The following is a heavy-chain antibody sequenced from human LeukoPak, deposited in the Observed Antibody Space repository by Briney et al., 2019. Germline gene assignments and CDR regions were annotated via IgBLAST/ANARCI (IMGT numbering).Heavy chain of an antibody. CDR2: IYYSGST. Sequence: SETLSLTCTVSGGSISSSSYYWGWIRQPPGKGLEWIGSIYYSGSTYYNPSLKSRVTISVDTSKNQFSLKLSSVTAADTAVYYCARDTLYGSGSSDDYWGQGTLVTVSS. CDR3: ARDTLYGSGSSDDY. J-gene: IGHJ4*02. V-gene: IGHV4-39*07. D-gene: IGHD3-10*01. CDR1: GGSISSSSYY.